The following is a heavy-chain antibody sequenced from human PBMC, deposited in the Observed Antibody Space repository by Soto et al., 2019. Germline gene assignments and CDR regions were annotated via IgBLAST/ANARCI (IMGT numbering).Heavy chain of an antibody. J-gene: IGHJ4*02. CDR2: VSTSGRST. D-gene: IGHD2-15*01. CDR1: GFIFSEST. V-gene: IGHV3-64D*06. Sequence: GGSLRLSCSASGFIFSESTIYWVRQVPGKGLEAISAVSTSGRSTYYADPVKDRFTISRDNSKNTLFLQMGSLRPEDTAIYYCVKQAHGLDGVAFDYWGQGTQVTV. CDR3: VKQAHGLDGVAFDY.